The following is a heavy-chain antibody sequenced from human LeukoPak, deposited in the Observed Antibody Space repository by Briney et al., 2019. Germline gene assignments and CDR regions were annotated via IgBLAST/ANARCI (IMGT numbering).Heavy chain of an antibody. D-gene: IGHD3-10*01. CDR3: ARAPYGNYYYYYMDV. CDR1: GFTFSSYG. CDR2: ISYGGSDK. V-gene: IGHV3-30*03. J-gene: IGHJ6*03. Sequence: GRSLRLSCAASGFTFSSYGMHWVRQAPGKGLEWVAVISYGGSDKYYADSVKGRFTISRDNSKNTLFLQMNTLRAEDTAVYYCARAPYGNYYYYYMDVWGKGTTVTVSS.